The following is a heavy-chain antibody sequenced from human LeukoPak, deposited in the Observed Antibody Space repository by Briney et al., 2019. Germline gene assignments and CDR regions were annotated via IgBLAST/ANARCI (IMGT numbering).Heavy chain of an antibody. V-gene: IGHV3-66*01. D-gene: IGHD4-11*01. CDR1: GFTVSSNY. CDR3: ARTRGGASDAFDI. J-gene: IGHJ3*02. CDR2: AYTGGST. Sequence: GGSLILSCEASGFTVSSNYMSWVRQAPGKGLEWVSIAYTGGSTYYTDSVKGRFTNSRDNSDNTLYLQMNSLRAEDTAVYYCARTRGGASDAFDIWGQGTMVTVSS.